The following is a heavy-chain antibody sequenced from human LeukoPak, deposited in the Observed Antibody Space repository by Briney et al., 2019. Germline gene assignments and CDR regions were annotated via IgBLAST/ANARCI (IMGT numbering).Heavy chain of an antibody. CDR1: GGSISSSSYY. D-gene: IGHD4-11*01. CDR2: IYYSGST. CDR3: ARHVGFEPESPSYSNYIWDWFDP. J-gene: IGHJ5*02. Sequence: SETLSLTCTVSGGSISSSSYYWGWIRQPPGKGLEWIGSIYYSGSTYYNPSLKSRVTTSVDTSMNQFSLKLSSVTAADTAVYYCARHVGFEPESPSYSNYIWDWFDPWGQGTLVTVSS. V-gene: IGHV4-39*01.